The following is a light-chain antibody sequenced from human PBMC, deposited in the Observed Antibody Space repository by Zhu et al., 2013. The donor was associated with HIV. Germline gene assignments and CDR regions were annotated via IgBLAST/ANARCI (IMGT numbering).Light chain of an antibody. CDR3: SSYTSSGTYV. V-gene: IGLV2-14*01. CDR2: QVR. J-gene: IGLJ1*01. CDR1: SSDVGLYNY. Sequence: QSALTQPASVSGSPGQSITISCTGTSSDVGLYNYVSWYQHHPGKAPKFMIYQVRNRPSGVSDRFSGSKSGNTASLTISGLRAEDEADYHCSSYTSSGTYVFGTGTKVTVL.